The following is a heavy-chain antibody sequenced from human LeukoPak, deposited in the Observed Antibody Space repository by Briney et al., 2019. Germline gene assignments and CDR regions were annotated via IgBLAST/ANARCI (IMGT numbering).Heavy chain of an antibody. CDR3: ARDRAWPRDGMDV. Sequence: ASVKVSCKASGYTFPSYFMHWVRQAPGQGLEWMGIINPTGGSTTYAQKFQGRVAMTRDTSTSTVYMELSSLRSEDTAVYYCARDRAWPRDGMDVWGQGTTVTVSS. CDR1: GYTFPSYF. J-gene: IGHJ6*02. CDR2: INPTGGST. D-gene: IGHD5-12*01. V-gene: IGHV1-46*01.